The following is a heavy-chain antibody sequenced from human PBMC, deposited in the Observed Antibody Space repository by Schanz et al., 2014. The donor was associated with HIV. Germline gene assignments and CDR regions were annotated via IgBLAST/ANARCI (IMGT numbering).Heavy chain of an antibody. J-gene: IGHJ4*02. CDR1: GFTFSSSG. V-gene: IGHV3-33*06. D-gene: IGHD4-17*01. CDR2: IWYDGSNK. Sequence: QVQLVESGGGVGQPGRSLRLSCTASGFTFSSSGMHWVRQAPGKGLEWVAVIWYDGSNKYYADSVKGRFTISRDNSKNTLYLQMISLRAEDTAVYFCAKFPPYGGGAYYFDYWGQGALVTVSS. CDR3: AKFPPYGGGAYYFDY.